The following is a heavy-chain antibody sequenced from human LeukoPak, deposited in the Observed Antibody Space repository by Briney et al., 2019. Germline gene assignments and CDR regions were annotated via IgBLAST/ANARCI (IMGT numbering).Heavy chain of an antibody. Sequence: ETLSLTCTVSGGSISSSSYYWGWIRQAPGKGLEWLSSISNSSNYIYYADSVKGRFTISRDNAKNSLYLQMDSLRAEDTAVYYCARWSMATNGYYFDYWGQGTLVTVSS. CDR2: ISNSSNYI. J-gene: IGHJ4*02. D-gene: IGHD5-24*01. CDR1: GGSISSSS. V-gene: IGHV3-21*01. CDR3: ARWSMATNGYYFDY.